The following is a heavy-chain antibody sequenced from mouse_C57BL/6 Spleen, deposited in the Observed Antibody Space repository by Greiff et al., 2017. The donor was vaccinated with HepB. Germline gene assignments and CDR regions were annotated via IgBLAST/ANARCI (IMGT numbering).Heavy chain of an antibody. V-gene: IGHV2-2*01. CDR1: GFSLTSYG. D-gene: IGHD4-1*01. J-gene: IGHJ2*01. CDR3: ARGDWGQYYFDY. CDR2: IWSGGST. Sequence: QVQLQQSGPGLVQPSQSLSTTCTVSGFSLTSYGVHWVRQSPGKGLEWLGVIWSGGSTDYNAAFISRLSISKDNSKSQVFFKMNSLQADDTAIYYCARGDWGQYYFDYWGQGTTLTVSS.